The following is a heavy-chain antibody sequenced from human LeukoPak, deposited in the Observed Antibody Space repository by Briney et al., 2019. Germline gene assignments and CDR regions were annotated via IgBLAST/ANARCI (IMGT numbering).Heavy chain of an antibody. Sequence: GGSLRLSCAASGFTVSSNYMSWVRQAPGKGLEWVSVIYSGGSTYYADSVKGRFTISRDNSKNTLYLQMNSLRAEDTAVYYCARTNGVSKFDYWGQGTLVTVSS. CDR3: ARTNGVSKFDY. CDR2: IYSGGST. V-gene: IGHV3-66*02. D-gene: IGHD2-8*01. CDR1: GFTVSSNY. J-gene: IGHJ4*02.